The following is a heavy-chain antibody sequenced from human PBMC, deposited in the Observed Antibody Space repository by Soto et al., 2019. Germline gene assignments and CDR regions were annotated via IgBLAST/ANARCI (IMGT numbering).Heavy chain of an antibody. V-gene: IGHV3-23*01. CDR1: VLTFRNNA. Sequence: EVQLLESGGGLVQPGGSWRPSWATPVLTFRNNAVTWVRQAPGKGLEWVSTISGSGGSTNYADSVKGRFTISRDNSKNTLYLQMNSLRAEDTAVYYCAKDQGSSWYEIDYWGQGTLFTVSS. J-gene: IGHJ4*02. D-gene: IGHD6-13*01. CDR3: AKDQGSSWYEIDY. CDR2: ISGSGGST.